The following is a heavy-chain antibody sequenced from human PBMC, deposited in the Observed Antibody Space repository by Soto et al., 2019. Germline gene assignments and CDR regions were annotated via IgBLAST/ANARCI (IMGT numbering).Heavy chain of an antibody. D-gene: IGHD1-26*01. Sequence: PSETLSLTCAVSGYSMSSGYYWGWNRQPPGKGLEWIGSIYHSGSTYYNPSLKSRVTISVDTSNNQFSLKLSSVTAADTAVYYCARDQFVGATDRGGFDPWGQGTLVTVSS. CDR3: ARDQFVGATDRGGFDP. CDR1: GYSMSSGYY. J-gene: IGHJ5*02. V-gene: IGHV4-38-2*02. CDR2: IYHSGST.